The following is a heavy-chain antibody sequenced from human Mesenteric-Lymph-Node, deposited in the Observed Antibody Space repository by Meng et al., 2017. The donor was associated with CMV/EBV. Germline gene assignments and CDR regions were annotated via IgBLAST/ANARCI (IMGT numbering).Heavy chain of an antibody. J-gene: IGHJ6*02. Sequence: GGSLRLSCAASGFTFSSYSMSWVRQAPGKGLEWVSVIYSGGDSTYYADSVKGRFTISRDNSKNALYLQMNSLRAEDTAVYYCAKARFLEWLEYYYGMDVWGQGTTVTVSS. V-gene: IGHV3-23*03. CDR2: IYSGGDST. CDR3: AKARFLEWLEYYYGMDV. CDR1: GFTFSSYS. D-gene: IGHD3-3*01.